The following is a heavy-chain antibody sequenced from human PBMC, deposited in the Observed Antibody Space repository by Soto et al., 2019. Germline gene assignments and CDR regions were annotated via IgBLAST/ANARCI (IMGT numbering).Heavy chain of an antibody. CDR2: FYYSAST. CDR3: ARSVLP. V-gene: IGHV4-31*03. J-gene: IGHJ5*02. CDR1: GDSISTGGYY. Sequence: SETLSLTCTVSGDSISTGGYYWNWIRQHPGKGREWIGYFYYSASTYYNPSLKSRVTISVNTSKNQFSLKLSSVTAADTAVYYCARSVLPWGQGTLVTVS.